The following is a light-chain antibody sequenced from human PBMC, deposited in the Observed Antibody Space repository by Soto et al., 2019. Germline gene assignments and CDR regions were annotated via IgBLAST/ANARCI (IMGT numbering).Light chain of an antibody. CDR3: HQYGSSPPT. Sequence: EIVLTQSPGTLSLSPGERATLSCRASRSVTNNYVAWYQRRPGQAPRLLSYGASSRATDIPGRFSGTGYGTEFSLTITRLEPDDFAVYYCHQYGSSPPTFGQGTKVEI. CDR1: RSVTNNY. J-gene: IGKJ1*01. V-gene: IGKV3-20*01. CDR2: GAS.